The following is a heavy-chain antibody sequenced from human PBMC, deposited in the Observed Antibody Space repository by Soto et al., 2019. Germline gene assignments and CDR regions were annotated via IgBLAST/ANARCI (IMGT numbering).Heavy chain of an antibody. CDR1: GFTFSSYW. V-gene: IGHV3-7*01. CDR2: IKQDGSEK. Sequence: EVQLVESGGGLVQPGGSLRLSCAASGFTFSSYWMTWVRQAPGKGLEWVANIKQDGSEKYYVDSVKGRFTISRDNAKNSLYLQMNSLRAEDTAVYYCARTAVRRVIITYPSHYFDYWGQGTLVAVS. D-gene: IGHD3-10*01. J-gene: IGHJ4*02. CDR3: ARTAVRRVIITYPSHYFDY.